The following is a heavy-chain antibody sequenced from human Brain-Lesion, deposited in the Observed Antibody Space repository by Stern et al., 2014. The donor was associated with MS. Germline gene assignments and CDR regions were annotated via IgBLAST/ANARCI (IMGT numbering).Heavy chain of an antibody. V-gene: IGHV4-31*03. CDR2: IYHSGST. CDR1: GGSISSGNYY. J-gene: IGHJ4*02. Sequence: QVQLQESGPGLVKPSQTLSLTCTVSGGSISSGNYYWSWIRKHPGKGLEWIGSIYHSGSTYYNPPLKSRVTTSIDTSKNQFSLKLSSVTAADTAVYYCARGSREVLLPRFYFDYWGQGTLVTVSS. CDR3: ARGSREVLLPRFYFDY. D-gene: IGHD3-3*01.